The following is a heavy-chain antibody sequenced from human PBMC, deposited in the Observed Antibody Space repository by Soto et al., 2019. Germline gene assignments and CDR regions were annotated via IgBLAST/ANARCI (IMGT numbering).Heavy chain of an antibody. V-gene: IGHV4-59*01. Sequence: SQGLSLTCTVSGASIGSCYWSWIRQPLGKGLEWFGSIFYSGCTHYNRSLKIRATISVDTSSKRVSLKLTSVTAAANAVYYCAGVITMDRGDSSCDPWGQGTLVTVS. D-gene: IGHD3-10*01. CDR2: IFYSGCT. CDR1: GASIGSCY. CDR3: AGVITMDRGDSSCDP. J-gene: IGHJ5*02.